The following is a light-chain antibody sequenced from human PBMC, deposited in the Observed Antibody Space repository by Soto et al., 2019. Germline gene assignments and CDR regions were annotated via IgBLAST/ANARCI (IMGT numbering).Light chain of an antibody. V-gene: IGLV2-14*01. CDR2: EVT. CDR1: SSDVGAYNF. J-gene: IGLJ1*01. Sequence: QSVLTQPASVSCSPGQSITISCTGSSSDVGAYNFVSWYQHHPGRAPKLILYEVTTRPSGVSSRFSGSKSGNTASLTISGLQADDEATYYCSSYTSTNTPYVFGTGTKVTVL. CDR3: SSYTSTNTPYV.